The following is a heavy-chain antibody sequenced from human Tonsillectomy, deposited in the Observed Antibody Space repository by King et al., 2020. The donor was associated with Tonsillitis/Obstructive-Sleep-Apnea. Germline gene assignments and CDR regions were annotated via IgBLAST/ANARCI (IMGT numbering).Heavy chain of an antibody. J-gene: IGHJ4*02. CDR1: GFTFSSYD. CDR3: VRGKCSGGSCYYFDY. D-gene: IGHD2-15*01. Sequence: VQLVQSGGNLVQPGGSLRLSCAASGFTFSSYDMHWVRQATGKSLEWVSAIGTAGDTYYAGSVKGRFTISRENAKNSLYLEMNSLRAGDTAVYYCVRGKCSGGSCYYFDYWGQGTLVTVSS. CDR2: IGTAGDT. V-gene: IGHV3-13*04.